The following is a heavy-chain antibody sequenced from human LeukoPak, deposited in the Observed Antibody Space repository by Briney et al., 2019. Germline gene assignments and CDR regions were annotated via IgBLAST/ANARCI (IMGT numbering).Heavy chain of an antibody. CDR3: ARDQEGFDY. J-gene: IGHJ4*02. Sequence: GASVTVSCTASGYTFPSYFMHWVRQAPGQGLEWMGIINPTGGSTTYAQKFQGRVTMTRDTSTSTVHMELSGLRSEDTAVYYCARDQEGFDYWGQGTLVTVSS. CDR1: GYTFPSYF. V-gene: IGHV1-46*01. CDR2: INPTGGST.